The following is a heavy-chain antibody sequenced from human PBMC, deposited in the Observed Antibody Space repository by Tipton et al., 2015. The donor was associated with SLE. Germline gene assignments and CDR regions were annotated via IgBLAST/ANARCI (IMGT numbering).Heavy chain of an antibody. CDR1: GFTFSSYG. CDR2: ISYDGSDK. CDR3: ARVNLTYYFDY. V-gene: IGHV3-30*04. Sequence: SLRLSCAASGFTFSSYGLHWVRQAPGKGLEWVAFISYDGSDKDYADSVKGRFTISRDKSKNTLYLQMNSLRAEDTAVYYCARVNLTYYFDYWGQGNLVTVSS. J-gene: IGHJ4*02. D-gene: IGHD1-14*01.